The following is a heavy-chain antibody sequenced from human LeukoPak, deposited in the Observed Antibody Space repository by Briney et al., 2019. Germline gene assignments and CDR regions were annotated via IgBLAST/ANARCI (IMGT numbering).Heavy chain of an antibody. CDR3: ATGASYSGCEDY. J-gene: IGHJ4*02. V-gene: IGHV3-53*04. CDR1: GFIVSSNY. Sequence: GGSLRLSCAASGFIVSSNYLSWVRQAPGKGLEWVSVIYSDGTTYYADSVKGRFTISRHNSMDTLYLQMNSLRPEDTAVYYCATGASYSGCEDYWGQGTLVTVSS. D-gene: IGHD6-19*01. CDR2: IYSDGTT.